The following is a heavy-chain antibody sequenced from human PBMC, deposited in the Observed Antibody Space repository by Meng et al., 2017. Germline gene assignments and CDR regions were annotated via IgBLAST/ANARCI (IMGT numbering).Heavy chain of an antibody. Sequence: HRQQSGPGLVKPSQTLSPICAISGDSVSSNSAAWNWIRQSPSRGLEWLGRAYYRSKWYHDYAESVKSRISIDPDTSKNQFSLQLRSVTPEDSAVYYCARGSYSFDSWGQRTLVTVSS. J-gene: IGHJ4*02. V-gene: IGHV6-1*01. CDR1: GDSVSSNSAA. D-gene: IGHD1-26*01. CDR2: AYYRSKWYH. CDR3: ARGSYSFDS.